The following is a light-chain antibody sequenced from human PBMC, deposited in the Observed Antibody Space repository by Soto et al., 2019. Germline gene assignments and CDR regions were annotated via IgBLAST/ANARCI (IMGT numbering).Light chain of an antibody. CDR2: AAS. CDR1: QSIYTY. V-gene: IGKV1-39*01. J-gene: IGKJ1*01. CDR3: QQYDSFSVT. Sequence: DVQMTQSPSSLSASVGDRVTITCRASQSIYTYLHWYRQRPGSAPNLLVFAASALHSGVPSRFSGSGSGTNFTLTISNLQSEDFATYYCQQYDSFSVTFGQGTKVDIK.